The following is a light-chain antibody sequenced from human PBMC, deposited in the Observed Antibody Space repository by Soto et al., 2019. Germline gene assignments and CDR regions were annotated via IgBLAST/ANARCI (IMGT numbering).Light chain of an antibody. CDR1: SSDIGGYNY. J-gene: IGLJ3*02. CDR2: EVS. CDR3: SSFTIVSTLV. V-gene: IGLV2-14*01. Sequence: QSALTQPASVSGSPGQSITISCTGTSSDIGGYNYVSWYQHHPDKAPKLLLYEVSNRPSGVSDRFSGSKSGNTASLTISGLQPEDEADYYCSSFTIVSTLVFGGGTKVTVL.